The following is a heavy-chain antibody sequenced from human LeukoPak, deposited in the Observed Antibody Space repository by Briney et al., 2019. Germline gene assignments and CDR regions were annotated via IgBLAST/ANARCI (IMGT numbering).Heavy chain of an antibody. D-gene: IGHD1-14*01. V-gene: IGHV3-13*01. CDR1: GFTFNKYE. CDR3: ARDGRMGTADAFDV. CDR2: VGIAGDT. Sequence: PGGSLRLPCAASGFTFNKYEMHWVRRTAGKGLEWVSAVGIAGDTFYAGSVKGRFSISRDNAESSLFLERNSLRAGDTAVYYYARDGRMGTADAFDVWGQGTMVTVSS. J-gene: IGHJ3*01.